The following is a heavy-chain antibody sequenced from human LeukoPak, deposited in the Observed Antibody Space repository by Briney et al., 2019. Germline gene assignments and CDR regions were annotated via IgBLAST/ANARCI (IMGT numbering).Heavy chain of an antibody. CDR2: ISGSGSST. CDR3: AKEGVDYYDSSGYYYFDY. J-gene: IGHJ4*02. Sequence: PGGSLRLSCAASGFTFSNYAMTWVRQAPGKGLEWVSGISGSGSSTYYADSVKGRFTISRDNSENTLYLQMNSLRAEDTAVYYCAKEGVDYYDSSGYYYFDYWGQGTLVTVSS. CDR1: GFTFSNYA. D-gene: IGHD3-22*01. V-gene: IGHV3-23*01.